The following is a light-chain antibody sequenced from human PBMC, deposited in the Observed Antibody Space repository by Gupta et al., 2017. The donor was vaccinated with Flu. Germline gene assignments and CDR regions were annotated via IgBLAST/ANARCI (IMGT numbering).Light chain of an antibody. CDR1: QDIRNY. J-gene: IGKJ4*01. Sequence: DIQMTQSPSSLSASVGDRVTITCQASQDIRNYLNWFQQKPGKPPKLLIYAASNLQPEVPSRFSGSGFGTDFALAISNMQPEDIATYYCQQDASRLLTFGGGTXV. CDR3: QQDASRLLT. V-gene: IGKV1-33*01. CDR2: AAS.